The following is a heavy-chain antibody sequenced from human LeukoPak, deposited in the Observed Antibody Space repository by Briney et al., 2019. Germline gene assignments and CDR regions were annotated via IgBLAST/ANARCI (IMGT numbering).Heavy chain of an antibody. CDR2: IKSKTDGGTT. J-gene: IGHJ4*02. Sequence: PGGSLRHSCAASDFSFNKDWMNWVRQAPGRGLEWVGRIKSKTDGGTTDYAAPVKGRFTISRDDSKNTLYLQMNSLKTEDTAVYYCTTGNQYDFWSGYPPFDYWGQGTLVTVSS. V-gene: IGHV3-15*07. CDR3: TTGNQYDFWSGYPPFDY. D-gene: IGHD3-3*01. CDR1: DFSFNKDW.